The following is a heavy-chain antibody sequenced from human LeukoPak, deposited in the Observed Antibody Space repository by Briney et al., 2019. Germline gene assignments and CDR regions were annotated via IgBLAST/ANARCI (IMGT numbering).Heavy chain of an antibody. Sequence: ASVKVSCKASGYIFTSYGISWVRQAPGQGLEWMGGIIPIFGTAHYAQKFQGRVTITADESTSTAYMELSSLRSEDTAVYYCARGLGPDAFDIWGQGTMVTVSS. D-gene: IGHD3-16*01. V-gene: IGHV1-69*13. CDR3: ARGLGPDAFDI. CDR2: IIPIFGTA. CDR1: GYIFTSYG. J-gene: IGHJ3*02.